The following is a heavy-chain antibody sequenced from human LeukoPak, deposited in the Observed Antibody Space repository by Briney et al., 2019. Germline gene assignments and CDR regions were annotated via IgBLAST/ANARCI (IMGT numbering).Heavy chain of an antibody. Sequence: GGSLRLSCAASGFTSSDYWMHWVRQAPGKGLEWVANIKQDGSEKNYVASVKGRFTISRDNAKNSLYLQMNSLRAEDTAVYYCARDLLLMAFDIWGQGTMVTVSS. CDR3: ARDLLLMAFDI. D-gene: IGHD3-22*01. CDR1: GFTSSDYW. J-gene: IGHJ3*02. V-gene: IGHV3-7*01. CDR2: IKQDGSEK.